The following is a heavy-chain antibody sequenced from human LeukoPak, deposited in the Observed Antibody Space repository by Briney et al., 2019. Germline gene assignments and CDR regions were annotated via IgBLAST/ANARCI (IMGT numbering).Heavy chain of an antibody. CDR3: ARGVPPIVVVPAAMVSPEGDGWFDP. V-gene: IGHV4-39*07. D-gene: IGHD2-2*01. CDR2: IYTSGST. CDR1: GGSISSSSYY. J-gene: IGHJ5*02. Sequence: SETLSLTCTVSGGSISSSSYYWGWIRQPPGKGLEWIGRIYTSGSTNYNPSLKSRVTMSVDTSKNQFSLKLSSVTAADTAVYYCARGVPPIVVVPAAMVSPEGDGWFDPWGQGTLVTVSS.